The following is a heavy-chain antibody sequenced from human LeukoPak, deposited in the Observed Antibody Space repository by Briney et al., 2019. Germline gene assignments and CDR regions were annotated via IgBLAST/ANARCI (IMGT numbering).Heavy chain of an antibody. CDR3: ARANYDFWSGYYTAPPGFDY. D-gene: IGHD3-3*01. Sequence: ASVTVSCTASGYTFTSYAMNWVRQAPGQGLEWMGWINTNTGNPTYAQGFTGRFVFSLDTSVSTAYLQISSLKAEDTAVYYCARANYDFWSGYYTAPPGFDYWGQGTLVTVSS. V-gene: IGHV7-4-1*02. CDR2: INTNTGNP. J-gene: IGHJ4*02. CDR1: GYTFTSYA.